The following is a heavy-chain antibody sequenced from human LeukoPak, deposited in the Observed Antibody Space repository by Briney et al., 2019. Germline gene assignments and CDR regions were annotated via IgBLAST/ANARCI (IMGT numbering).Heavy chain of an antibody. J-gene: IGHJ4*02. CDR1: GFTFSSYA. D-gene: IGHD4-11*01. CDR3: ARDYSMDPFDY. V-gene: IGHV3-21*01. CDR2: ISSSGSYI. Sequence: GGSLRLSCAASGFTFSSYAMNWVRQAPGKGLEWVSSISSSGSYIYYADSVKGRFTISRDNAKNSLYLQMNSLRAEDTAVYYCARDYSMDPFDYWGQGTLVTVSS.